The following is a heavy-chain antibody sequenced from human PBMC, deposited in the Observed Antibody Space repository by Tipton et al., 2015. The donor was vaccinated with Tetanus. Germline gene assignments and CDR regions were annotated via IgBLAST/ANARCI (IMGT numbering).Heavy chain of an antibody. V-gene: IGHV5-10-1*01. CDR3: ARNRHYYDSSGYPYYYYYGVDV. D-gene: IGHD3-22*01. CDR1: GYSFTSYW. J-gene: IGHJ6*02. CDR2: IDPSDSYT. Sequence: QLVQSGAEVKKPGESLRISCKGSGYSFTSYWISWVSQMPGKGMEWMGRIDPSDSYTNYSPSFQGHVTTSADKSISSAYLQWSSLKASDTAMYYCARNRHYYDSSGYPYYYYYGVDVWGQGTTVTVSS.